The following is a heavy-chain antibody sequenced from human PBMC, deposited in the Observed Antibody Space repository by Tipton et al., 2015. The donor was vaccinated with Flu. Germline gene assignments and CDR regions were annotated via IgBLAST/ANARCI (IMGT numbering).Heavy chain of an antibody. Sequence: GSLRLSCAASGFTFSYFGMNWVRQAPGKGLEWVAFIRGSGSGADYSGSVRGRFSISRDNSKNKLFLHMSNLRTQDTAVYYCARRGNYKGGSFDVWGQGTMVNVST. D-gene: IGHD3-10*01. V-gene: IGHV3-23*01. J-gene: IGHJ3*01. CDR3: ARRGNYKGGSFDV. CDR2: IRGSGSGA. CDR1: GFTFSYFG.